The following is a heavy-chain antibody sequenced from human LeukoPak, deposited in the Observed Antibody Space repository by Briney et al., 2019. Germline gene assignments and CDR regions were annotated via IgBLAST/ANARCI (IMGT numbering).Heavy chain of an antibody. V-gene: IGHV3-23*01. D-gene: IGHD3-3*01. Sequence: GGSLRLSCAASGFTFSTYAMSWVRQAPGKGLEWVSAISGSGGSTYYADSVKGRFTISRDNSKNTLYLQMNSLRAEDTAVYYCAKLATIFGVVIIWSDYWGQGTLVTVSS. CDR1: GFTFSTYA. CDR2: ISGSGGST. CDR3: AKLATIFGVVIIWSDY. J-gene: IGHJ4*02.